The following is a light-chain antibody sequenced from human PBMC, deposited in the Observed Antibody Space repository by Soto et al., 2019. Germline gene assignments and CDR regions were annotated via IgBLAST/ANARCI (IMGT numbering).Light chain of an antibody. CDR3: QQYNSWPPLT. CDR2: GAS. CDR1: QSVSSN. J-gene: IGKJ4*01. Sequence: EIVMTQSPATLSVSPGERATLSCRASQSVSSNLAWYQQKPAHPPRLLIYGASTRATGIPARFSGSGSAREFTLTTSSLQSEDFAAYYCQQYNSWPPLTFGGGTKVEIK. V-gene: IGKV3-15*01.